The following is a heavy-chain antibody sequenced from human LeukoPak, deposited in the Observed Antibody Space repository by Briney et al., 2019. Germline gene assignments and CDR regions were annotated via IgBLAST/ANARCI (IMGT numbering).Heavy chain of an antibody. V-gene: IGHV3-49*04. J-gene: IGHJ4*02. CDR1: GFTFGDYA. CDR3: TRVGAYYDILTGYYSLYYFDY. CDR2: IRSKAYGGTT. D-gene: IGHD3-9*01. Sequence: GGSLRLSCTASGFTFGDYAMSWVRQAPGKGLEWVGFIRSKAYGGTTEYAASAKGRFTISRDDSKSIAYLQMNSLKTEDTAVYYCTRVGAYYDILTGYYSLYYFDYWGQGTLVTVSS.